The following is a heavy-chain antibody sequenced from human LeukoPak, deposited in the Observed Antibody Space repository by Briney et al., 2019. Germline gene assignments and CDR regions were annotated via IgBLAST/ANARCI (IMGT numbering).Heavy chain of an antibody. CDR3: ARETTAARPGWFDP. J-gene: IGHJ5*02. CDR1: GGTFSSYA. D-gene: IGHD6-6*01. Sequence: VASVKVSCKASGGTFSSYAISWVRQAPGQGLEWMGGIIPIFGTANYAQKFQGRVTITTDESTSTAYMELSSLRSEDTAVYYCARETTAARPGWFDPWGQGTLVTVSS. CDR2: IIPIFGTA. V-gene: IGHV1-69*05.